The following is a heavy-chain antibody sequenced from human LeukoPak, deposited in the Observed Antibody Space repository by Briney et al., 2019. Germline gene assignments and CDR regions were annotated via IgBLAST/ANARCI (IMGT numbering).Heavy chain of an antibody. Sequence: GGSLRLSCAASGFTFDDYAMHWVRQAPGKGLEWVSGISWNSGSIGYADSVKGRFTNSRDNAKNSLYLQMNSLRAEDTALYYCAKDRTYYYDSSGHFDYWGQGTLVTVSS. CDR3: AKDRTYYYDSSGHFDY. CDR1: GFTFDDYA. CDR2: ISWNSGSI. V-gene: IGHV3-9*01. D-gene: IGHD3-22*01. J-gene: IGHJ4*02.